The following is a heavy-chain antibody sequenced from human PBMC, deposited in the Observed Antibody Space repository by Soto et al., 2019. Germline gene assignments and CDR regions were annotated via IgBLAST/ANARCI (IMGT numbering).Heavy chain of an antibody. CDR2: IYSGGST. Sequence: EVQLVESGGGLIQPGGSLRLSCAASGFTVSSNYMSWVRQAPGKGLEWVSVIYSGGSTYYADCVKGRFTISRDNSKNTLYLQMNSLRAEDTAVYYCVREVVMDWYFDLWGRGTLVTVSS. CDR3: VREVVMDWYFDL. CDR1: GFTVSSNY. D-gene: IGHD3-22*01. J-gene: IGHJ2*01. V-gene: IGHV3-53*01.